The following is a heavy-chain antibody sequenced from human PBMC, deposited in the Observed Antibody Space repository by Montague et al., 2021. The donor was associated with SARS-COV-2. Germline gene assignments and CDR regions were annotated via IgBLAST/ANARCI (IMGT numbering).Heavy chain of an antibody. CDR2: IYHNGKT. V-gene: IGHV4-39*01. CDR3: AVELNYFFDY. Sequence: SETLSLTCNVSGDSVTNTRYFWGWIRQPPGKALEWIGSIYHNGKTYYNPSLERRALLSIDTSKNQFSLKLSSVIASDTAVYYCAVELNYFFDYCGQGFLVYVSS. CDR1: GDSVTNTRYF. D-gene: IGHD1-7*01. J-gene: IGHJ4*02.